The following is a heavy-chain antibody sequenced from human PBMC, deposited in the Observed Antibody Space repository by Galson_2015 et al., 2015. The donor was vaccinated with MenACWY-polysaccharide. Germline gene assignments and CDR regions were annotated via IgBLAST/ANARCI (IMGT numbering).Heavy chain of an antibody. CDR3: ARTNGDFDF. V-gene: IGHV1-8*01. D-gene: IGHD4-17*01. CDR1: GYTFTNYD. CDR2: MNPKSGYS. Sequence: SVKVSCKASGYTFTNYDINWVRLAPGQGLEWMAWMNPKSGYSGYAQKFHGRVTLTKDTSISTAYLELSSLRSEDTAMYYCARTNGDFDFWGQGTLITVSS. J-gene: IGHJ4*02.